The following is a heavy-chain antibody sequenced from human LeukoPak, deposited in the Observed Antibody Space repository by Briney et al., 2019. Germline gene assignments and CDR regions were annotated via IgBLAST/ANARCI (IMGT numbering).Heavy chain of an antibody. J-gene: IGHJ4*02. CDR1: GDSISSGDYY. CDR3: ARVPASGLYYFDY. D-gene: IGHD2-2*01. V-gene: IGHV4-61*08. Sequence: PSEALSLTCTVSGDSISSGDYYWSWIRQPPGKGLEWIGYIYYSGSTNYNPSLKSRVTMSVDTSKNQFSLKLSSVTAADTAVYYCARVPASGLYYFDYWGQGTLVTVSS. CDR2: IYYSGST.